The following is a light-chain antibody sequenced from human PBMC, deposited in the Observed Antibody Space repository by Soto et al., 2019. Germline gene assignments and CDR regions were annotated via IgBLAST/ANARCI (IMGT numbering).Light chain of an antibody. V-gene: IGLV2-8*01. CDR1: SSDIGAYKF. Sequence: QSVLTQPPSASGSPGQSVAISCTGTSSDIGAYKFVSWYQQHPGKAPKLIIYEVSIRPSGVPDRFSGSKSGNMASLTVSGLLAEDEADYYCSLYAGSNNVVFGGGTKLTVL. CDR3: SLYAGSNNVV. J-gene: IGLJ2*01. CDR2: EVS.